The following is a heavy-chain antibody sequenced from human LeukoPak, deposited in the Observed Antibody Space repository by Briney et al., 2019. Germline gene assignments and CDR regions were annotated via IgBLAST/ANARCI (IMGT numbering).Heavy chain of an antibody. D-gene: IGHD3-22*01. CDR2: IYYSGST. V-gene: IGHV4-39*07. CDR1: GGSISSSSYY. Sequence: PSETLSLTCTVSGGSISSSSYYWGWIRQPPGKGLEWFGRIYYSGSTYYNPSLKSRVTISVDTSKNQFSLKLSSVTAADTAVYYCARARFSYDSSGYHFDYWGQGTLVTVSS. CDR3: ARARFSYDSSGYHFDY. J-gene: IGHJ4*02.